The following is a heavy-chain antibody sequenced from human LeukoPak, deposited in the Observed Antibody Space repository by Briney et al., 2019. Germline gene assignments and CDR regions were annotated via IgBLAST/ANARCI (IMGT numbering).Heavy chain of an antibody. J-gene: IGHJ4*02. CDR1: GGSFSGYY. CDR3: ARGQYYYDSSGYNPLDY. V-gene: IGHV4-34*01. CDR2: IYYSGST. Sequence: SETLSLTCAVYGGSFSGYYWTWIRQPPGKGLEWIGSIYYSGSTYYNPSLKSRVTISVDTSKNQFSLKLSSVTAADTAVYYCARGQYYYDSSGYNPLDYWGQGTLVTVSS. D-gene: IGHD3-22*01.